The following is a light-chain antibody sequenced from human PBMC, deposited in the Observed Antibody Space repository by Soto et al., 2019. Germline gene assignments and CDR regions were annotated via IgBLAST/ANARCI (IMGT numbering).Light chain of an antibody. V-gene: IGKV3-20*01. CDR1: QSVSSSY. CDR3: QKQDTLPRT. CDR2: GAS. J-gene: IGKJ1*01. Sequence: DIVLTQSPGTLSLSPGEAATLSCRASQSVSSSYLAWYQQKSGQAPRLLIYGASNRATVIPDRFSGSGSGTDFTLTISRLEPEDFAVYYCQKQDTLPRTFGQGTKVEIK.